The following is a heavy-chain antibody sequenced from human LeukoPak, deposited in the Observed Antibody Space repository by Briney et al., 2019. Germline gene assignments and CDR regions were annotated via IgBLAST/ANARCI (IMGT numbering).Heavy chain of an antibody. D-gene: IGHD3-22*01. CDR3: ARVGSYFDNSGPKGLVTGY. V-gene: IGHV4-59*12. CDR1: GGSISSYY. Sequence: ASETLSLTCTVSGGSISSYYWSWIRQPPGKGLEWIGYIYYSGSTNYNPSLKSRVTISADTSKNQFSLKLSSVTAADTAVYYCARVGSYFDNSGPKGLVTGYWGQGTLVTVSS. CDR2: IYYSGST. J-gene: IGHJ4*02.